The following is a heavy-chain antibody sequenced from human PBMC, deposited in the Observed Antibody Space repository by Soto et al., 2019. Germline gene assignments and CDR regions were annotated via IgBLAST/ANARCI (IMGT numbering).Heavy chain of an antibody. D-gene: IGHD3-9*01. J-gene: IGHJ6*02. CDR3: ARGTPHILTGYYPSWYYYGMDV. Sequence: VQLQQWGAGLLKPSETLSLTCAVYGGSFSGYYWGWIRQPPGKGLDGIGETNHSGTTNYNPSLQSRVTISVDTSKNQFSLKLSSVTAADTAVYYCARGTPHILTGYYPSWYYYGMDVWGQGTTVTVSS. CDR1: GGSFSGYY. V-gene: IGHV4-34*01. CDR2: TNHSGTT.